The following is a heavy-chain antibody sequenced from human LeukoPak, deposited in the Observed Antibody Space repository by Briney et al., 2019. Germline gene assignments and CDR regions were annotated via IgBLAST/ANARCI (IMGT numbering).Heavy chain of an antibody. V-gene: IGHV3-64*01. J-gene: IGHJ3*02. CDR1: GFAFSSYA. Sequence: GGSLRLSCAASGFAFSSYAMHWVRQAPGKGLEYVTAISSNGGSTYYANSVKGRFTISRDNSKNTLYLQMGSLRAEDMAVYYCARGPRITMIVVVDGDAFDIWGQGTMLTVSS. CDR2: ISSNGGST. CDR3: ARGPRITMIVVVDGDAFDI. D-gene: IGHD3-22*01.